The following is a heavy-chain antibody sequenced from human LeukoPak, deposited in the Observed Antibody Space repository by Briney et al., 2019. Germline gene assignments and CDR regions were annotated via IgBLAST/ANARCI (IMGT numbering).Heavy chain of an antibody. CDR2: IKQDGSEK. CDR3: ARDHAVLRFLEWFPSGYYYGMDV. J-gene: IGHJ6*02. CDR1: GFTFGTYA. D-gene: IGHD3-3*01. V-gene: IGHV3-7*03. Sequence: GGSLRLSCAASGFTFGTYAMSWVRQAPGKGLEWVANIKQDGSEKYYVDSVKGRFTISRDNAKNSLYLQMNSLRAEDTAVYYCARDHAVLRFLEWFPSGYYYGMDVWGQGTTVTVSS.